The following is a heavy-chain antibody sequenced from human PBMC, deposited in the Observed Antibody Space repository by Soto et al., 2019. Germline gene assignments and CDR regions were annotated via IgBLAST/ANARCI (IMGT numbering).Heavy chain of an antibody. CDR2: IYYSGST. D-gene: IGHD5-18*01. Sequence: PSETLSLTCTVSGGSISSYYWSWIRQPPGKGREWIEYIYYSGSTNYNPALKSRVTLSVATSKNQFSLKLSSVTAADPAVYYCARLDTAMASFDYWGQGILVTVSS. J-gene: IGHJ4*02. V-gene: IGHV4-59*08. CDR3: ARLDTAMASFDY. CDR1: GGSISSYY.